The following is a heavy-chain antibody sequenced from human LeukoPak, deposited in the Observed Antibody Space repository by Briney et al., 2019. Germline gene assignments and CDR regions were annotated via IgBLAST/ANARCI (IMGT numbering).Heavy chain of an antibody. Sequence: SETLSLTCAVYGGSFSGYYWSWIRQPPGKGLEWIGEINRSGSTNYNPSLKSRLTISVDTSKKQVSLKLSSVTAADTAVYYCARKEYDILTGYYKGDYWGQGTLVTVSS. V-gene: IGHV4-34*01. CDR3: ARKEYDILTGYYKGDY. D-gene: IGHD3-9*01. CDR2: INRSGST. J-gene: IGHJ4*02. CDR1: GGSFSGYY.